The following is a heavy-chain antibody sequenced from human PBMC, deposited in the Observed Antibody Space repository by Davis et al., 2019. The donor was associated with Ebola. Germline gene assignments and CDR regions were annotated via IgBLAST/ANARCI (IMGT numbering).Heavy chain of an antibody. CDR1: GYTFTSYG. CDR2: IYPGDSDT. V-gene: IGHV5-51*01. J-gene: IGHJ6*02. CDR3: ARLPSYYHGMDV. Sequence: KVSCKASGYTFTSYGISWVRQAPGQGLEWMGIIYPGDSDTRYTPSFQGQVTISADKSISTAYLQWSSLKASDTAMYYCARLPSYYHGMDVWGQGTTVTVSS.